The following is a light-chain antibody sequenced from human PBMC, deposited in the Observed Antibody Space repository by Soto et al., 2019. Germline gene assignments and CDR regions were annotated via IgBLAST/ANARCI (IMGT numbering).Light chain of an antibody. Sequence: QSVLTQPPSVSAAPGEKVSISCSGSSSNIGNDYVSWYQQLPGTAPKLLIYDNDKRPSGIPDRFSGSKSGTSATLGIIGLQTGDEADYHCATWDDSLSSVIFGGGTKLTVL. CDR2: DND. J-gene: IGLJ2*01. CDR1: SSNIGNDY. CDR3: ATWDDSLSSVI. V-gene: IGLV1-51*01.